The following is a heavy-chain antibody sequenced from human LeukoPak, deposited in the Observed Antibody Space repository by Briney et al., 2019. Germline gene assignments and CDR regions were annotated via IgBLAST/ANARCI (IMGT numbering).Heavy chain of an antibody. D-gene: IGHD3-10*01. V-gene: IGHV3-23*01. Sequence: PGGSLRLSCAASGFTFSSYGMNWVRQAPGKGLEWVSSISASGGSTYYADSVKGRFTISRDNSKNTLYLQMNSLRAEDTAVYFCARGGVDYYGSGTYYLMYYFDYWGQGALVTVSS. J-gene: IGHJ4*02. CDR1: GFTFSSYG. CDR2: ISASGGST. CDR3: ARGGVDYYGSGTYYLMYYFDY.